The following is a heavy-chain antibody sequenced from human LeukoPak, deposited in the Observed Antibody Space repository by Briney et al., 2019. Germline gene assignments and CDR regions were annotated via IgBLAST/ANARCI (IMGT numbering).Heavy chain of an antibody. D-gene: IGHD3-3*01. CDR2: IFPGDSDT. J-gene: IGHJ4*02. CDR1: GYTFTSYW. V-gene: IGHV5-51*01. CDR3: ARASRGITIWDPDY. Sequence: GESLKISCKGSGYTFTSYWIGWGRRMPGKGLEWMGVIFPGDSDTRYSPSFQGQVTISADKSISTAYLQWSSLKASDTAMYYCARASRGITIWDPDYWGQGTLVTVSS.